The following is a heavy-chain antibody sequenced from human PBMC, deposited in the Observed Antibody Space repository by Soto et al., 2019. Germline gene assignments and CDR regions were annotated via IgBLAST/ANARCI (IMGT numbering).Heavy chain of an antibody. Sequence: QVQLQESGPGLVKPSETLSLTCTVSGGSISSYYWSWIRQPPGKGLEWIGYIYYSGSTNYNPSLKSRVTIYVDTSKNPFSLKLSSVTAAATAVYYCARGSAMVNYGMHVWGQGTTVTVSS. CDR1: GGSISSYY. CDR2: IYYSGST. J-gene: IGHJ6*02. CDR3: ARGSAMVNYGMHV. D-gene: IGHD5-18*01. V-gene: IGHV4-59*01.